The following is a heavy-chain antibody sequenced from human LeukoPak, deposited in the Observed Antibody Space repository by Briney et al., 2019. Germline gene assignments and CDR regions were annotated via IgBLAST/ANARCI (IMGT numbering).Heavy chain of an antibody. CDR2: IRGSGTT. CDR1: GFTFADYT. J-gene: IGHJ5*02. Sequence: GGSLRLSCTTSGFTFADYTMHWFRQAPGKGLESVGFIRGSGTTQYAASVRGRFTISRGDSKSIAYLQMNSLKTEDTAVYYCSRDKFYVWFDPWGQGTLVTVSS. V-gene: IGHV3-49*03. CDR3: SRDKFYVWFDP. D-gene: IGHD3-16*01.